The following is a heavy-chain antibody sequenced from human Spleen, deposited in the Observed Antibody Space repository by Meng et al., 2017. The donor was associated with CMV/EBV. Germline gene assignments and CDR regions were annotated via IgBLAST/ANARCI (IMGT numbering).Heavy chain of an antibody. CDR1: GFMFSNYA. CDR3: ARGITIFGVVPDFDY. Sequence: GGSLRLSCAASGFMFSNYAMNWVRQAPGKGLEWVSAISGSGGSTYYADSVKGRFTISRDNAKNSLYLQMNSLRAEDTAVYYCARGITIFGVVPDFDYWGQGTLVTVSS. CDR2: ISGSGGST. D-gene: IGHD3-3*01. J-gene: IGHJ4*02. V-gene: IGHV3-23*01.